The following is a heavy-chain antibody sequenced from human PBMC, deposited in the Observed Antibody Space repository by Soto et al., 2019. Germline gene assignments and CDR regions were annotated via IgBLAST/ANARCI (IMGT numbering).Heavy chain of an antibody. CDR1: GFTFSSYW. CDR2: INSDGSST. D-gene: IGHD6-19*01. J-gene: IGHJ3*02. CDR3: ARSYSSGWYEGAFDI. V-gene: IGHV3-74*01. Sequence: PGGSLRLSCAASGFTFSSYWMHWVRQAPGKGLVWVSRINSDGSSTSYADSVKGRFTISRDNAKNTLYLQMNSLRAEDTAVYYCARSYSSGWYEGAFDIWGQGTMVTVSS.